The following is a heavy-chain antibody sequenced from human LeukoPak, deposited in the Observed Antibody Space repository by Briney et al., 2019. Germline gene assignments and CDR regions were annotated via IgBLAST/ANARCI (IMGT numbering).Heavy chain of an antibody. Sequence: SVKVSCKASGGTFSSYATSWVRHAAGEGLEWVGGIIPIFGTANYAQKFQGRVTITADESTSTAYMELSSLRSEDTAVYYCARDGGYGEPDYWGQGTLVTVSS. J-gene: IGHJ4*02. CDR3: ARDGGYGEPDY. CDR1: GGTFSSYA. V-gene: IGHV1-69*13. D-gene: IGHD3-16*01. CDR2: IIPIFGTA.